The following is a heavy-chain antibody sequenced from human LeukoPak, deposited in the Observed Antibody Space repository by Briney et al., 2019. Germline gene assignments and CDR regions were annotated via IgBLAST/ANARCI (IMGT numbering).Heavy chain of an antibody. CDR3: ARDVRAFDL. CDR1: GYTFICYG. CDR2: ISTYSGKT. V-gene: IGHV1-18*01. Sequence: ASVKVSCKDSGYTFICYGISWVRQAPGQGPEWMGWISTYSGKTKCAQKLQGRVTMTTDASTSTAYMELRSLRSDDTAVYYCARDVRAFDLWGQGTMVTVSS. J-gene: IGHJ3*01.